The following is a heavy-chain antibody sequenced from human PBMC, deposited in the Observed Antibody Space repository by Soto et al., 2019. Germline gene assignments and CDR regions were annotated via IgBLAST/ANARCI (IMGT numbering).Heavy chain of an antibody. D-gene: IGHD4-17*01. Sequence: ASVKVSCKASGYTFTSYGISWVRQAPGQGLEWMGWISAYNGNTNYAQKLQGRVTMTTDTSTSTAYMELRSLRSDDTAVYYCARRFATVDYWYFDLWGRGTLVTVPQ. CDR2: ISAYNGNT. CDR1: GYTFTSYG. J-gene: IGHJ2*01. CDR3: ARRFATVDYWYFDL. V-gene: IGHV1-18*01.